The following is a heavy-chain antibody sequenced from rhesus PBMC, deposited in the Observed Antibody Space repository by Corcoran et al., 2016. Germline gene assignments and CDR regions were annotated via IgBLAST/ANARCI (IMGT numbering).Heavy chain of an antibody. CDR3: AKGGFGWNRDRFDV. D-gene: IGHD1-20*01. V-gene: IGHV3S5*01. Sequence: EVQLVETGGGLVQPGGSLRLSCAASGFTFSSYGMSWVRRAPGKGLEWVSGISYTGDSTFYADSVKGRFTISRDNSKDTISLQMNSLRAEDTAIYYCAKGGFGWNRDRFDVWGAGVVVTVSS. CDR2: ISYTGDST. CDR1: GFTFSSYG. J-gene: IGHJ5-1*01.